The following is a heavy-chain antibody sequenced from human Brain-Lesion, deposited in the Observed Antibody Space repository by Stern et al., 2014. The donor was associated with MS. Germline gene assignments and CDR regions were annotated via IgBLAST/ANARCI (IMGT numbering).Heavy chain of an antibody. J-gene: IGHJ4*02. CDR3: ARGPYYFDGSGYHY. V-gene: IGHV4-34*01. D-gene: IGHD3-22*01. Sequence: QVQLQQWGAGLLKPSETLSLTCAVSGGSFRGYYWTWIRQSPEKGLELIGQIDHSGSAKYNPSLKSRVTMSVDTSNPQFSLKLSSVTAADTAVYYCARGPYYFDGSGYHYWGQGTQVTVSS. CDR2: IDHSGSA. CDR1: GGSFRGYY.